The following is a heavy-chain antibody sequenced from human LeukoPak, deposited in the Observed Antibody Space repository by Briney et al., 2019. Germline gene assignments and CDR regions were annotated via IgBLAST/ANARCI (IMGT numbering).Heavy chain of an antibody. V-gene: IGHV1-8*02. CDR2: INPNSGNT. J-gene: IGHJ4*02. D-gene: IGHD2-21*02. CDR3: ARQAGGDDN. Sequence: ASVNVSCKASGYTLTGYYMHRVRQAPGQGLEWMGRINPNSGNTGYAQKFQGRVTMTRNTSISTAYMELSSLRSEDTAVYYCARQAGGDDNWGQGTLVTVSS. CDR1: GYTLTGYY.